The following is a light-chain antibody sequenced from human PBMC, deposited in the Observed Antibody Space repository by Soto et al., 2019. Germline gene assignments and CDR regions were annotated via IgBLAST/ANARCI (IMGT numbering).Light chain of an antibody. J-gene: IGKJ2*01. Sequence: IQLTQSPSSLSASVGDRVTITCRASQGISSDLAWYQQKPGKAPKLLIYSASTLQNGVPSRFSGSGSGTDFTLTISGLQPEDFATYYCQQYDNLPPYTFGQGTKLEIK. CDR3: QQYDNLPPYT. CDR2: SAS. CDR1: QGISSD. V-gene: IGKV1-9*01.